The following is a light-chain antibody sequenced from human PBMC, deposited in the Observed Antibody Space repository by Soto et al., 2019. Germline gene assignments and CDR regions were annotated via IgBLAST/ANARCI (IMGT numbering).Light chain of an antibody. Sequence: DIQMTQPPSSLSASVGDRVTITCRASQSISSYLNWYQQKPGKAPKLLSYGASKLQSGAPTRFSGSGAGTDFSLTISSLQPEDFATYYCQQSYSPPPITFGQGNDWRL. CDR1: QSISSY. CDR3: QQSYSPPPIT. CDR2: GAS. V-gene: IGKV1-39*01. J-gene: IGKJ5*01.